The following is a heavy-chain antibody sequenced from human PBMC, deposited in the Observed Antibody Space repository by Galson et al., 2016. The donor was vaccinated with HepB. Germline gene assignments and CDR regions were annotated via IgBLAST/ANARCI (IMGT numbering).Heavy chain of an antibody. CDR2: ITANGATT. V-gene: IGHV3-23*01. CDR3: AKEGERAWYFES. CDR1: GFPFSGYS. J-gene: IGHJ4*02. D-gene: IGHD2-21*01. Sequence: SQRLSCAASGFPFSGYSMTWVRQAPGQGLEWVSTITANGATTYYSDSVKGRATVSRDNSKNTVSLQMNGLSAEDTAVYYCAKEGERAWYFESWGQGAQVTVSS.